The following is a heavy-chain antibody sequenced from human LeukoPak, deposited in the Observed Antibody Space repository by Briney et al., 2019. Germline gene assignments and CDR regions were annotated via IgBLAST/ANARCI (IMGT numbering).Heavy chain of an antibody. D-gene: IGHD3-10*01. V-gene: IGHV3-30*04. CDR2: ISYDGSNK. J-gene: IGHJ4*02. Sequence: PGGSLRLSCAASGFTFSSYAMHWVRQAPGKALEWVAVISYDGSNKYYADPVKGRFTISRDNSKNTLYLQMNSLRAEDTAVYYCARGGSGSYYNVRPVDYWGQGTLVTVSS. CDR1: GFTFSSYA. CDR3: ARGGSGSYYNVRPVDY.